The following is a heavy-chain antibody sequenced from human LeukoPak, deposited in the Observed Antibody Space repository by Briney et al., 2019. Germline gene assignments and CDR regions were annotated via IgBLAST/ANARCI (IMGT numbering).Heavy chain of an antibody. CDR1: GGTFSSYA. CDR2: VIPIFGTA. D-gene: IGHD1-26*01. J-gene: IGHJ4*02. CDR3: ARAYISGSYSYDY. Sequence: GASVKVSCKASGGTFSSYAISWVRQAPGQGLEWMGGVIPIFGTANYAQKFQGRVTFTADESTSTAYMELSSLRSEDTAVYYCARAYISGSYSYDYWGQGTLVTVSS. V-gene: IGHV1-69*13.